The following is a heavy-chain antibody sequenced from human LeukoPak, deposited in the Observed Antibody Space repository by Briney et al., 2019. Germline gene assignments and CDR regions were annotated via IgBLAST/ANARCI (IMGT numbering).Heavy chain of an antibody. J-gene: IGHJ2*01. D-gene: IGHD2-15*01. CDR2: TSSSSSTI. CDR1: GFTFSSYS. CDR3: ARARGTGWYFDL. V-gene: IGHV3-48*02. Sequence: GGSLRLSCAASGFTFSSYSMDWVRQAPGKGLEWVSYTSSSSSTIKYADSVRGRFTISRDNAENPLYLQMNSLGDEDTAVYYCARARGTGWYFDLWGRGTLVTVSS.